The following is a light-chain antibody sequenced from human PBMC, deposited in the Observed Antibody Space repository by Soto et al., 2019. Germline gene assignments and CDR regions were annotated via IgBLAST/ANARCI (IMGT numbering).Light chain of an antibody. Sequence: EVVLTQSPVTLSLSPGERATLSCRASQSFRGLLAWYQQKPGQAPRLLIYDANNRATGIPPRFSGSGSGTDFTLTISGLEPEDSAVYYCQQRHMWPITVGQGTRLEIK. CDR1: QSFRGL. CDR3: QQRHMWPIT. V-gene: IGKV3-11*01. CDR2: DAN. J-gene: IGKJ5*01.